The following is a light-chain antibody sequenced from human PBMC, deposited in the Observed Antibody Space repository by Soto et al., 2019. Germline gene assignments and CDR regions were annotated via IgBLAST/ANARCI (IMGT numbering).Light chain of an antibody. Sequence: QMTQSPSTLAASVGNRVTITFRASQSISSWLAWYQQKPGKAPKLLIYDASSLESGVPSRFSGSGSGTEFTLTISSLQPDDFATYYCQQYNSYWTFGRGTKVDIK. CDR2: DAS. CDR1: QSISSW. CDR3: QQYNSYWT. V-gene: IGKV1-5*01. J-gene: IGKJ1*01.